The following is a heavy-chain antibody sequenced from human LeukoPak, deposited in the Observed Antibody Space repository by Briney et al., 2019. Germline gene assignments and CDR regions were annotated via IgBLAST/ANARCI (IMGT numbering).Heavy chain of an antibody. CDR1: GYTFTKEA. CDR2: INPNSGGT. CDR3: ARDRRSITMIATLIDY. J-gene: IGHJ4*02. Sequence: ASVKVSCKAFGYTFTKEAISWVRQAPGQGLEWMGWINPNSGGTNYAQKFQGRVTMTRDTSISTAYMELSRLRSDDTAVYYCARDRRSITMIATLIDYWGQGTLVTVSS. D-gene: IGHD3-22*01. V-gene: IGHV1-2*02.